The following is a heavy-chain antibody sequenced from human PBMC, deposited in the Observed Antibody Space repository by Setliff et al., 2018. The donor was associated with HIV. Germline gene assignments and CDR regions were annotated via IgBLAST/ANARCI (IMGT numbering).Heavy chain of an antibody. CDR1: GFNFGSYS. Sequence: TGGSLRLSCAASGFNFGSYSLNWVRQAPGKGMEWVSYISGSGGVMAYADSVKGRFTISRDNAKNSMYLQMNSLRVEDTATYYCARARGSVGYYGSGTMYHMDVWGKGTTVTVSS. CDR3: ARARGSVGYYGSGTMYHMDV. V-gene: IGHV3-48*04. J-gene: IGHJ6*03. CDR2: ISGSGGVM. D-gene: IGHD3-10*01.